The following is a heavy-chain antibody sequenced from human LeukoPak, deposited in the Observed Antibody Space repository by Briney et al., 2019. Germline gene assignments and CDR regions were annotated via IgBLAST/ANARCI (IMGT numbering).Heavy chain of an antibody. CDR3: ARGRGVVISAFDI. D-gene: IGHD3-22*01. V-gene: IGHV3-30*03. Sequence: PGGSLRLSCAASGFTFSNYGMHWVRQAPGKGLEWVAVISYDGNYKYYVDSVKGRFTISRDNSKNTLYLQMNSLRAEDTAVYYCARGRGVVISAFDIWGQGTMVTVSS. J-gene: IGHJ3*02. CDR1: GFTFSNYG. CDR2: ISYDGNYK.